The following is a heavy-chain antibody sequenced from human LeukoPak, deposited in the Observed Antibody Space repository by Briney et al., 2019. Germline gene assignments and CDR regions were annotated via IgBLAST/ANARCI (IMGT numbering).Heavy chain of an antibody. J-gene: IGHJ6*03. CDR1: GFTFSSYE. V-gene: IGHV3-48*03. CDR3: AKLYGWVYYYMDV. Sequence: GGSLRLSCAASGFTFSSYEMNWVRQAPGKGLEGVSYISSSGSTIYYADSVKGRFTISRDNAKNSLYLQMNSLRAEDTAVYYCAKLYGWVYYYMDVWGKGTTVTISS. D-gene: IGHD3-10*01. CDR2: ISSSGSTI.